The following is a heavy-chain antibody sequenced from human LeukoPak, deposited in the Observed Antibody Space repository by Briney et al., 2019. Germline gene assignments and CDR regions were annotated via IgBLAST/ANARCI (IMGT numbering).Heavy chain of an antibody. CDR2: INPSGGST. CDR3: ARDRGYSGSRRPANYFDY. CDR1: GCTFTSYY. V-gene: IGHV1-46*01. Sequence: ASVKVSCKASGCTFTSYYMHWVRQAPGQGLEWMGIINPSGGSTSYAQKFQGRVTMTRDTSTSTVYMELSSLRSEDTAVYYCARDRGYSGSRRPANYFDYWGQGTLVTVSS. D-gene: IGHD1-26*01. J-gene: IGHJ4*02.